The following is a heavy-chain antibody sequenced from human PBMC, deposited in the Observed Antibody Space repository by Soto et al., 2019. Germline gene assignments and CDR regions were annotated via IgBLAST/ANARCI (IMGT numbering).Heavy chain of an antibody. V-gene: IGHV3-66*01. J-gene: IGHJ4*02. CDR1: GFTVSTKY. CDR2: IYSGGST. Sequence: EVQLVESGGGLVQPGWSLRLSCEASGFTVSTKYMSWVRQAPGKGLEWVSVIYSGGSTFYADSVRGRFTISRDNSKNTVNLQMNSLRAEDTAVYYCARDPWAADYWGQGTLVTVSS. CDR3: ARDPWAADY. D-gene: IGHD3-16*01.